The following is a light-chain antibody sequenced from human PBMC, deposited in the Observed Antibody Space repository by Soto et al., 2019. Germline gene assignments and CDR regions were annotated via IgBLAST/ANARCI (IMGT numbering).Light chain of an antibody. Sequence: EIVMTQSPVTLSMSPGERATLSCRASQSVSSYLAWYQQKRGQAPRLLIYSASTRATGIPARFSGSGSGTEFILTIICLQSEDFAVYCCQLYSMLPLTFGGGAKV. CDR2: SAS. CDR3: QLYSMLPLT. J-gene: IGKJ4*01. V-gene: IGKV3-15*01. CDR1: QSVSSY.